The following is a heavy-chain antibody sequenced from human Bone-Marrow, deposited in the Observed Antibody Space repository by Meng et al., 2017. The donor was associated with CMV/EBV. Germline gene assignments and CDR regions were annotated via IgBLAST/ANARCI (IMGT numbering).Heavy chain of an antibody. V-gene: IGHV3-53*01. J-gene: IGHJ4*02. Sequence: GESLKISCAASGFTVSSNYMSWVRQAPGKGLEWVSVIYSGGSTYYADSVKGRFTISRDNSKNTLYLQMNSLRAEDTAVYYCARTLGYCSSTSCYNFDYWGQGTLVTVSS. CDR2: IYSGGST. CDR3: ARTLGYCSSTSCYNFDY. CDR1: GFTVSSNY. D-gene: IGHD2-2*02.